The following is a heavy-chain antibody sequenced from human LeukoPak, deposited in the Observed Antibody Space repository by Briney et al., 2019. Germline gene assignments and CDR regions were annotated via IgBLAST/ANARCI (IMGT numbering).Heavy chain of an antibody. CDR1: GFTFSSYA. J-gene: IGHJ3*02. CDR2: TSYDGSNK. D-gene: IGHD5-12*01. Sequence: PGRSLRLSCAASGFTFSSYAMHWVRQAPGKGLEWVAVTSYDGSNKYYADSVKGRFTISRDNSKNTLYLQMNSLRAEDTAVYYCARDQSGYDSGAAFDIWGQGTMVTVSS. CDR3: ARDQSGYDSGAAFDI. V-gene: IGHV3-30*01.